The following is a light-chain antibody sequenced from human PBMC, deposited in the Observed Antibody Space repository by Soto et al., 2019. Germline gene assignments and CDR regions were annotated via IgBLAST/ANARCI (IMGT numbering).Light chain of an antibody. Sequence: QSALTQPASVSGSPRQSITIPCTGTSSDVGGHNFVSWYQHHPGKAPKLMIYDVTNRPSGVSDRFSGSKSGNTASLTISGLQAEDEADYFCSSYTSITTFYVFGTGTKLTVL. V-gene: IGLV2-14*03. CDR2: DVT. J-gene: IGLJ1*01. CDR3: SSYTSITTFYV. CDR1: SSDVGGHNF.